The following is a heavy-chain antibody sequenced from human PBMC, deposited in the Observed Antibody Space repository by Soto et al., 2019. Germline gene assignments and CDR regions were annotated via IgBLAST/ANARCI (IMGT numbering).Heavy chain of an antibody. CDR2: IIPFHGVT. J-gene: IGHJ4*02. V-gene: IGHV1-69*08. CDR3: TRDWEITVSTWSFGGF. CDR1: GGTFSPYT. D-gene: IGHD3-10*01. Sequence: QVQLVQSGAEVKKPGSSVKVSCKASGGTFSPYTINWVRQAPGQGLEWMGRIIPFHGVTNYAQKFQASVTITADKSTSTAYMELGGLRFEDTAMYYCTRDWEITVSTWSFGGFWGRGTLVTVSS.